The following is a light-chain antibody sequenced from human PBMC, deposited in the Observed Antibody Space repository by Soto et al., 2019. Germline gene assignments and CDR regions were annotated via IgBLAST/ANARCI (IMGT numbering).Light chain of an antibody. CDR2: KAS. CDR3: QQFNSYWRK. CDR1: HSVSHF. Sequence: SRLTHFLSKLSASVGDSVTIICRVSHSVSHFLAWYQQKPGKAPKLLIYKASTLESGVPARFSGSGSGTELTLTISSLQPDDFRTYYCQQFNSYWRKLGQGTKVDIK. V-gene: IGKV1-5*03. J-gene: IGKJ1*01.